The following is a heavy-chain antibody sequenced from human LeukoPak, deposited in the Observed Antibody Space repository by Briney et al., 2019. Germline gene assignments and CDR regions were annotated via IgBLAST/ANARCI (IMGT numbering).Heavy chain of an antibody. CDR3: AGDVDIVATGVAGVNH. V-gene: IGHV1-2*06. Sequence: ASVKVSCKASGYTFTCHHMHWVRQAPGQGLEWMGRINPNSGGTNYAQKLQGRVTMTRHTSISAAAMALSRLRSSATAVYYCAGDVDIVATGVAGVNHWAQGTLVSVSS. D-gene: IGHD5-12*01. J-gene: IGHJ5*02. CDR2: INPNSGGT. CDR1: GYTFTCHH.